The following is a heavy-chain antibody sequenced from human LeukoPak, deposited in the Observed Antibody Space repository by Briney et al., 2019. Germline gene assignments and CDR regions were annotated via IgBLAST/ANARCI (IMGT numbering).Heavy chain of an antibody. CDR3: ARVIALDDYDSSGYLDY. V-gene: IGHV4-34*01. Sequence: GSLRLSCAASGFTFSSYAMSWVRQAPGKGLEWIGEINHSGSTNYNPSLKSRVTISVDTPKNQFSLKLSSVTAADTAVYYCARVIALDDYDSSGYLDYWGQGTLVTVSS. D-gene: IGHD3-22*01. CDR2: INHSGST. J-gene: IGHJ4*02. CDR1: GFTFSSYA.